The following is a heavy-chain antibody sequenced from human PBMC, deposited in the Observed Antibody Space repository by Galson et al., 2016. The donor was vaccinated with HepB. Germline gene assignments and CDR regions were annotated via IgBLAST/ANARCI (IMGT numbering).Heavy chain of an antibody. CDR3: VARKVRDFTLVEY. D-gene: IGHD2-21*01. Sequence: SLRLSCAASGFNVSSYALHWVRQAPGKGLEYFSGISSVAGTTYYVDSVRGRFTISRDNSKNTLYGQMNSLRDEDTAVYFCVARKVRDFTLVEYWGQGTLVTVSS. V-gene: IGHV3-64*05. CDR2: ISSVAGTT. J-gene: IGHJ4*02. CDR1: GFNVSSYA.